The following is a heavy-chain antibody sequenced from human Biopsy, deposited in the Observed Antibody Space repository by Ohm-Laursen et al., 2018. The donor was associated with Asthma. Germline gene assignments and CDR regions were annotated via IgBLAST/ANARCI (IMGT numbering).Heavy chain of an antibody. D-gene: IGHD4-17*01. CDR2: HDHEGGGT. CDR1: GYSLTDLS. Sequence: GASVKVSCKISGYSLTDLSMHWVRQAPGQGLERMGGHDHEGGGTVNARRFQGRVTMTEDTSTDTAYMELSSLSSDDTAVYYCASDFPKDYVRYNFQFWGQGTLVTVSS. J-gene: IGHJ4*02. V-gene: IGHV1-24*01. CDR3: ASDFPKDYVRYNFQF.